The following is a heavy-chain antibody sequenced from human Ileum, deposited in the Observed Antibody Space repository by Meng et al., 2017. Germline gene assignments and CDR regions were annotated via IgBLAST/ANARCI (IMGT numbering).Heavy chain of an antibody. CDR3: ARHGGYSQDF. CDR2: ISHSGSA. J-gene: IGHJ4*02. V-gene: IGHV4-4*02. D-gene: IGHD4-23*01. Sequence: QVPLQASGPGLVRPSGTLSLTCAVSSGSISSNTYWSWVRQPPGKGLEWIGQISHSGSAYYNPSLKSRVTMSVDKSKSQFSLMLTSVTAADTAIYYCARHGGYSQDFWGQGTLVTVSS. CDR1: SGSISSNTY.